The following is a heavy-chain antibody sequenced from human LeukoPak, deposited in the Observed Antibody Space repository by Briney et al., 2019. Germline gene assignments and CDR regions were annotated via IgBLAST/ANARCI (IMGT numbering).Heavy chain of an antibody. Sequence: PGGSLRLSCAASGFTFDDYGMSWVRQAPGKGLEWVSGINWNGGSTGYADSVKGRFTISRDNAKNSLYLQMNSLRAEDAAVYYCARVNGRIVGASTHDYWGQGTLVTVSS. CDR2: INWNGGST. D-gene: IGHD1-26*01. J-gene: IGHJ4*02. CDR3: ARVNGRIVGASTHDY. V-gene: IGHV3-20*04. CDR1: GFTFDDYG.